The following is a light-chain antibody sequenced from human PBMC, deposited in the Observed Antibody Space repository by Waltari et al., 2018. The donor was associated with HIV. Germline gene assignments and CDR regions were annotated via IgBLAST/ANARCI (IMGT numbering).Light chain of an antibody. V-gene: IGKV1-8*01. CDR2: AAS. CDR3: QQYYNYPRT. Sequence: AIRLTQSQSSFSASTGTRVTITWRASQDISSYLAWYQQKPGKAPKLLINAASTLQTGFPSRFNGSGSGTDFTLTISCLQSEDFATYYCQQYYNYPRTFGQGTRVEIK. CDR1: QDISSY. J-gene: IGKJ1*01.